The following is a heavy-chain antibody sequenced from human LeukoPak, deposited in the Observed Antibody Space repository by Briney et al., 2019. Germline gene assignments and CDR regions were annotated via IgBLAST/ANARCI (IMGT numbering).Heavy chain of an antibody. CDR1: GYTFTSYD. CDR3: ARSLRYCSGGSCYWLYYFDY. J-gene: IGHJ4*02. V-gene: IGHV1-8*03. Sequence: GASVKVSCKASGYTFTSYDINWLRQATGQGVEWMGWMNPNSGNTGYAQKFQGRVTITTDESTSTAYMELSSLRSEDTAVYYCARSLRYCSGGSCYWLYYFDYWGQGTLVTVSS. D-gene: IGHD2-15*01. CDR2: MNPNSGNT.